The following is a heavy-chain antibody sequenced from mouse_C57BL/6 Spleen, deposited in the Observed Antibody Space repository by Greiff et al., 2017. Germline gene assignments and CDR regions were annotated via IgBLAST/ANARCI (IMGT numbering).Heavy chain of an antibody. CDR1: GYSFTGYY. D-gene: IGHD3-2*02. CDR3: ARRDSSGYGIYFDY. CDR2: INPSTGGT. Sequence: VQLQQSGPELVKPGASVKISCKASGYSFTGYYMNWVKQSPEKSLEWIGEINPSTGGTTYNQKFKAKATLTVDKSYSTAYMQLKSLTSEDSAVYYCARRDSSGYGIYFDYWGQGTTPTVSS. J-gene: IGHJ2*01. V-gene: IGHV1-42*01.